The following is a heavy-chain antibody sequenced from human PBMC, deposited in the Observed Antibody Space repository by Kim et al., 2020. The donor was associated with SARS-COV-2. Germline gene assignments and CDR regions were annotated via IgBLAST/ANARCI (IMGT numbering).Heavy chain of an antibody. D-gene: IGHD2-15*01. CDR3: TTRGGSSDY. Sequence: GGSLRLSCAASGLTFSAHTIHWVRQASGNGLEWVGHIRSKANSYATAYAASVTGRFTISRDESKNTAYLQMNSLQTEDAALYYCTTRGGSSDYWGQGALV. CDR1: GLTFSAHT. J-gene: IGHJ4*02. CDR2: IRSKANSYAT. V-gene: IGHV3-73*01.